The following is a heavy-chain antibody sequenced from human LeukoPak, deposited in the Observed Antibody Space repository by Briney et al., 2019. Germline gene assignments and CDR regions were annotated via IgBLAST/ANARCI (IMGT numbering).Heavy chain of an antibody. Sequence: SQTLSLTCTVSGGSINSGDYYWSWIRQPPGKGLEWIGFIYYSGSTYNNPSLKSRVTISVDTSKSQFSLRLSSVTAADTAMYYCARVVTDWAIHNWGQGTLVTVSS. V-gene: IGHV4-30-4*01. D-gene: IGHD3-9*01. J-gene: IGHJ4*02. CDR3: ARVVTDWAIHN. CDR2: IYYSGST. CDR1: GGSINSGDYY.